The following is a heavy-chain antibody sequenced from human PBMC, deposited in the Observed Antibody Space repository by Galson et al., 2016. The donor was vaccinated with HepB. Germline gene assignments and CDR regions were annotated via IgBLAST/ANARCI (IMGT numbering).Heavy chain of an antibody. Sequence: SVKVSCKASGFTFNSYYIHWVRQAPGQGLEWMGLIYTRGGGTTYAQKFQDRVTMTRDTSTNTVYMELSSLRPEDTAVYFCARVREIGAVVVARRGALKYWGQGTLVSVSS. D-gene: IGHD2-15*01. CDR1: GFTFNSYY. CDR2: IYTRGGGT. CDR3: ARVREIGAVVVARRGALKY. V-gene: IGHV1-46*02. J-gene: IGHJ1*01.